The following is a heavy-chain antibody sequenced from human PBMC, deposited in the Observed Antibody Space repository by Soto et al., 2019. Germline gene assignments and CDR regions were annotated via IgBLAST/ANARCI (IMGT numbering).Heavy chain of an antibody. CDR1: GGSISSYY. CDR3: ARGDYSSSVGFYYYYYMDV. CDR2: IYYSGST. J-gene: IGHJ6*03. Sequence: NPSETLSLTCTVSGGSISSYYWSWIRQPPGKGLEWIGYIYYSGSTNYNPSLKSRVTISVDTSKNQFSLKLSSVTAADTAVYYCARGDYSSSVGFYYYYYMDVWGKGTTVTVSS. V-gene: IGHV4-59*08. D-gene: IGHD6-6*01.